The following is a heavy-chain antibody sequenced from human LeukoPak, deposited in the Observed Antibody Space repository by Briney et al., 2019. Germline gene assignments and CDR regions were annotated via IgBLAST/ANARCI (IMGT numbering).Heavy chain of an antibody. Sequence: PSETLSLTCTVSGGSISSYYWSWIRQPPGKGLEWIGYIYYSGSTNYNPSLKSRVTISVDTSKNQFSLKLSSVTAADTAVYYCARAGGWGNWFDPWGQGTLVTVSS. CDR2: IYYSGST. D-gene: IGHD3-16*01. J-gene: IGHJ5*02. CDR3: ARAGGWGNWFDP. V-gene: IGHV4-59*01. CDR1: GGSISSYY.